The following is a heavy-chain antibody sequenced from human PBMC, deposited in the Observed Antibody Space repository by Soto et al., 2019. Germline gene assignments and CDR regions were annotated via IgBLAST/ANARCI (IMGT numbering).Heavy chain of an antibody. CDR3: ARISTIVWGGTSYYFYFYMDV. CDR1: GFSLSNTRMG. D-gene: IGHD3-10*01. J-gene: IGHJ6*03. Sequence: QVTLRESGPVLVKPTETLTLTCTVSGFSLSNTRMGESWIRQPPGKALEWLAHIFSNDEKSYSTSLKNRVTISKDTSKSQVVLRMTNMDPVDTATYYCARISTIVWGGTSYYFYFYMDVWGKGTAVTVSS. CDR2: IFSNDEK. V-gene: IGHV2-26*01.